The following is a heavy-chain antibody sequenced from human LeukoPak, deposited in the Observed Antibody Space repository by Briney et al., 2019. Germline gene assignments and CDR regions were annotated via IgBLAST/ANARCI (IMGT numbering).Heavy chain of an antibody. J-gene: IGHJ5*02. V-gene: IGHV1-46*03. D-gene: IGHD3-3*01. CDR1: GYTLTELS. CDR3: ASSNAYYDFWSGYGLWFDP. CDR2: INPSGGIT. Sequence: GASVKVSCKVSGYTLTELSMHWVRQAPGQGLEWMGIINPSGGITSYAQKFQGRVTMTRDTSTSTVYMELSSLRSEDTAVYYCASSNAYYDFWSGYGLWFDPWGQGTLVTVSS.